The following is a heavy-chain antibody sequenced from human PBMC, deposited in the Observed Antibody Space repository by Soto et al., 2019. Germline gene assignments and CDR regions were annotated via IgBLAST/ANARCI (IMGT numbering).Heavy chain of an antibody. Sequence: ASVKVSCKASGFTFTSSAVQWVRQARGQRLEWIGWIVVGSGNTNYAQKFQERVTITRDMSTSTAYMELSSLRSEDTAVYYCAAGSQLWMPNYYYYGMDVWGQGTTVTVSS. CDR1: GFTFTSSA. D-gene: IGHD5-18*01. CDR3: AAGSQLWMPNYYYYGMDV. V-gene: IGHV1-58*01. J-gene: IGHJ6*02. CDR2: IVVGSGNT.